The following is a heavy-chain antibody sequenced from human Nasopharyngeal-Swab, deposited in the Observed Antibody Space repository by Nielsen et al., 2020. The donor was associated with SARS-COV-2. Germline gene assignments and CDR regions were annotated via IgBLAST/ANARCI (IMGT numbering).Heavy chain of an antibody. D-gene: IGHD6-13*01. V-gene: IGHV2-5*02. CDR3: AHSRGGSTSSWYPDY. J-gene: IGHJ4*02. CDR2: IYWDDDR. Sequence: RQAPGKALEWLALIYWDDDRRYSPSLKTRLTITKDTSKNRVVLVMTNMDPVDTATYYCAHSRGGSTSSWYPDYWGQGILVTVSS.